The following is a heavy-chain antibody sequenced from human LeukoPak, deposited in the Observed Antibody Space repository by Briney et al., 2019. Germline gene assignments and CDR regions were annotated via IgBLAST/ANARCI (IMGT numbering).Heavy chain of an antibody. V-gene: IGHV5-51*01. CDR2: IYPGDSDT. J-gene: IGHJ4*02. Sequence: GESLKISCKGSGYSFTSYWIGWVRQMPGKGLEWMGIIYPGDSDTRYSPSFQSQVTISADKSISTAYLQWSSLKASDTAMYYCARFTMVRGVSVSYFDYRGQGTLVTVSS. D-gene: IGHD3-10*01. CDR3: ARFTMVRGVSVSYFDY. CDR1: GYSFTSYW.